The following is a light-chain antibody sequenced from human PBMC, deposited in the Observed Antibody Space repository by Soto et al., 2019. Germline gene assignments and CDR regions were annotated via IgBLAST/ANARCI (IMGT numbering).Light chain of an antibody. J-gene: IGLJ2*01. CDR1: SSDVGGYNY. V-gene: IGLV2-11*01. CDR2: DVS. Sequence: QSVLTQPRSVSGSPGQSVTISCTGTSSDVGGYNYVSWYQQHPGKAPKLMIYDVSKRPSGVPDRFSGPKSGSTASLTISGLQAEDEADYYCCSYAGSYTFLFGGGTKLTVL. CDR3: CSYAGSYTFL.